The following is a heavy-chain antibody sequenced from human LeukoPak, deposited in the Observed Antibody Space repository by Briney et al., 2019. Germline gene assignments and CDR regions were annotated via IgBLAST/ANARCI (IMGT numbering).Heavy chain of an antibody. CDR3: ARGPMTTVTTDDAFDI. CDR1: GYTFTGYY. Sequence: ASVKVSCKASGYTFTGYYMHWVRQAPGQGLEWMGWINPNSGGTNYAQKFQGRVTMTRNTSISTAYMELSSLRSEDTAVYYCARGPMTTVTTDDAFDIWGQGTMVTVSS. J-gene: IGHJ3*02. CDR2: INPNSGGT. V-gene: IGHV1-2*02. D-gene: IGHD4-17*01.